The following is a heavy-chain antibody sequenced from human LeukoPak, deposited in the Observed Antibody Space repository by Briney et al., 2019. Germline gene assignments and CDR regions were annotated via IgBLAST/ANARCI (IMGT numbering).Heavy chain of an antibody. CDR3: AAHWGFGY. CDR2: IYSGGST. D-gene: IGHD7-27*01. CDR1: GFTVSSNY. Sequence: GGSLRLSGAASGFTVSSNYMSWVRQAPGKGLEWVSVIYSGGSTYYADSVKGRFTISRDNSKNTLYLQMNSLRAEDTAVYYCAAHWGFGYWGQGTLVTVSS. J-gene: IGHJ4*02. V-gene: IGHV3-53*01.